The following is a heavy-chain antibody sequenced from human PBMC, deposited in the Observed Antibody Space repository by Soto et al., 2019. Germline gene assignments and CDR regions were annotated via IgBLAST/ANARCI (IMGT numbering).Heavy chain of an antibody. CDR1: GGSISDYY. Sequence: PSETLSLTCTVSGGSISDYYWSWIRQPPGKGLERIGYVYYGGGANYSPSLKSRVTISVDTSKNQFSLKLSSVTAADTAVYYCARLGLHYDFWSGYFWGDAFDIWGQGTMVTVSS. CDR2: VYYGGGA. CDR3: ARLGLHYDFWSGYFWGDAFDI. V-gene: IGHV4-59*08. D-gene: IGHD3-3*01. J-gene: IGHJ3*02.